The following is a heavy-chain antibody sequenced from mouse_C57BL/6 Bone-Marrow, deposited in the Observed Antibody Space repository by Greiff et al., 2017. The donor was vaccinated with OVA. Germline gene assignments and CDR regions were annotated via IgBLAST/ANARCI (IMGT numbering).Heavy chain of an antibody. CDR3: TREGITTVVAPEDY. D-gene: IGHD1-1*01. CDR1: GYTFTDYE. V-gene: IGHV1-15*01. CDR2: IDPETGGT. J-gene: IGHJ4*01. Sequence: VQLQQSGAELVRPGASVTLSCKASGYTFTDYEMHWVKQTPVHGLEWIGAIDPETGGTAYNQKFKGKAILTADKSSSTAYMELRSLTSEDSAVYYCTREGITTVVAPEDYWGQGTSVTVSS.